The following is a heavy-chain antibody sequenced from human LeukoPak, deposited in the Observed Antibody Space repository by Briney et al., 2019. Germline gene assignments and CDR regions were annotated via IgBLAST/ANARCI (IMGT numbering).Heavy chain of an antibody. D-gene: IGHD4-17*01. J-gene: IGHJ4*02. Sequence: PSETLSLTCTVSGGSISSYYWSWIRQPPGKGLEWIGYIYYSGSTNYNPPLKSRVTISVDTSKNQFSLKLSSVTAADTAVYYCARRHDYGDYFDYWGQGTLVTVPS. CDR1: GGSISSYY. V-gene: IGHV4-59*08. CDR3: ARRHDYGDYFDY. CDR2: IYYSGST.